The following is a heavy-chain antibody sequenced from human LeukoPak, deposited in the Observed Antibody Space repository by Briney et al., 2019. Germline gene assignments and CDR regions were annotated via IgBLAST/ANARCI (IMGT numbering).Heavy chain of an antibody. V-gene: IGHV4-34*01. CDR2: INHSGST. J-gene: IGHJ4*02. D-gene: IGHD6-13*01. CDR3: ARGARIAGANLFDY. Sequence: PSEALSLTCAVYGESLSGYYWSSIRQPPGKGLEWIGEINHSGSTNYNSSLKSRVTISVDTSKNQFSLKLSSVSAADTAVYYCARGARIAGANLFDYWGQGTLVTVSS. CDR1: GESLSGYY.